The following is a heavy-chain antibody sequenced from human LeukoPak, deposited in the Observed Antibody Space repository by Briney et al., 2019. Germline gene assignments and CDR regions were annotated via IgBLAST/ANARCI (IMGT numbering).Heavy chain of an antibody. CDR2: IYSGVDT. J-gene: IGHJ4*02. CDR3: AKERNLEIAVAGTIFDY. V-gene: IGHV3-53*01. CDR1: GFTVSSNY. Sequence: GASLRLSCAASGFTVSSNYISWVRQAPGKGLEWVSIIYSGVDTYYANSVKGRFTMSRDNSKNMIYLETSSLKAEDTAVYYCAKERNLEIAVAGTIFDYWGQGTLVTVSS. D-gene: IGHD6-19*01.